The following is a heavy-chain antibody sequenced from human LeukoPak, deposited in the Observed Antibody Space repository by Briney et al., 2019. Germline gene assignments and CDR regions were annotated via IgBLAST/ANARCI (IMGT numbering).Heavy chain of an antibody. CDR2: INHSGST. J-gene: IGHJ4*02. D-gene: IGHD6-19*01. CDR1: GGSFSGYY. V-gene: IGHV4-34*01. Sequence: SETLSLTCAVYGGSFSGYYWSWIRQPPGKGLEWVGEINHSGSTNYNPSLKSRVTISVDTSKNQFSLKLSSVTAADTAVYYCARHPRSDSSGWSINFDYWGQGTLVTVSS. CDR3: ARHPRSDSSGWSINFDY.